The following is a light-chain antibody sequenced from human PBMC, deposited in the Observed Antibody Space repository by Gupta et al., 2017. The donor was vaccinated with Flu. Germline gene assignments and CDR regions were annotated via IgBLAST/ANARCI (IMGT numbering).Light chain of an antibody. CDR2: NNN. CDR1: SSNVETNY. V-gene: IGLV1-47*01. CDR3: ATWDDRLSGPV. J-gene: IGLJ3*02. Sequence: RVTISCSGSSSNVETNYVHWYQQLPGTAPKLLVYNNNQRPSGVSDRFSGSKSGSSASLAITGLRAEDEADYYCATWDDRLSGPVFGGGTKVTGL.